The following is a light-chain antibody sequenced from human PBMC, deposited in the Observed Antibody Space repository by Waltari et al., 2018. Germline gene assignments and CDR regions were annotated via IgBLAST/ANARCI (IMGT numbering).Light chain of an antibody. Sequence: DIQMTQSPSSLSPPVGDRFTTTCRASQGISTFLNWYQHKPGRAPRVLIYAASRLFSGVPLRFSGSGSGTVFTLTISSLQPEDFATYYCQQSTTTPPWTFGQGTKVEIK. CDR2: AAS. J-gene: IGKJ1*01. CDR1: QGISTF. CDR3: QQSTTTPPWT. V-gene: IGKV1-39*01.